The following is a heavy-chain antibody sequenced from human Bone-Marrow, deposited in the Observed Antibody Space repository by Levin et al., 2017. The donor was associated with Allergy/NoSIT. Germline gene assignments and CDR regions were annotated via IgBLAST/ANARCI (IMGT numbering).Heavy chain of an antibody. CDR2: ISFDGSAT. D-gene: IGHD3-10*01. J-gene: IGHJ3*02. CDR3: AKDFDGGSYYYDSFHI. Sequence: SGGSLRLSCEASGFPFSHYGMHWVRQAPGKGLEWVSVISFDGSATYYSDSVKGRFSISRDNSKSTLHLQMNSLRTEDTAVYYCAKDFDGGSYYYDSFHIWGQGTLVTVSS. CDR1: GFPFSHYG. V-gene: IGHV3-30*18.